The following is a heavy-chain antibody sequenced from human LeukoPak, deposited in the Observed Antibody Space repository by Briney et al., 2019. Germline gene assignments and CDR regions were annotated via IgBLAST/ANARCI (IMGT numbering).Heavy chain of an antibody. J-gene: IGHJ4*02. CDR3: ARKRDMPTTGNFEY. V-gene: IGHV3-48*03. CDR2: ISSSGSTI. CDR1: GFTFSSYE. D-gene: IGHD5-12*01. Sequence: GGSLRLSCAASGFTFSSYEMNWVRQAPGKGLEWVSYISSSGSTIYYADSVKGRFTISRDNAKNSLYLQMNSLRAEDTAVYYCARKRDMPTTGNFEYWGQGTLVTVSS.